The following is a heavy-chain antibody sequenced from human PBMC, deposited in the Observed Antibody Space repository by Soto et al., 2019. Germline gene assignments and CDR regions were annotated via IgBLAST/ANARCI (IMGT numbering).Heavy chain of an antibody. V-gene: IGHV3-21*01. CDR1: GFTFSSYS. CDR2: ISSSSSYI. D-gene: IGHD2-15*01. J-gene: IGHJ3*02. Sequence: GGSLRLSCAASGFTFSSYSMNWVRQAPGKGLEWVSSISSSSSYIYYAYSVKGRFTISRDNAKNSLYLQMNSLRAEDTAVYYCARDKVTGVVAAVFDIWGQGTMVTVSS. CDR3: ARDKVTGVVAAVFDI.